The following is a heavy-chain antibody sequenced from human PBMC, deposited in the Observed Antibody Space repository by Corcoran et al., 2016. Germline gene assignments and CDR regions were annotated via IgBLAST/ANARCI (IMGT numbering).Heavy chain of an antibody. CDR1: DFTFSKTW. J-gene: IGHJ5*02. D-gene: IGHD4-17*01. Sequence: EVQLVESGGGLVKPGGSLRLSCVASDFTFSKTWMNWVRQAPGKGLEWVGRIKSKTDGGTTDYAAPVKGRFTISRDDSKNTLYLQMNSLKTEDTAVYYCTTAGPLQSYGAKAQSATWTWFDPWGQGTLVTVSS. CDR3: TTAGPLQSYGAKAQSATWTWFDP. V-gene: IGHV3-15*07. CDR2: IKSKTDGGTT.